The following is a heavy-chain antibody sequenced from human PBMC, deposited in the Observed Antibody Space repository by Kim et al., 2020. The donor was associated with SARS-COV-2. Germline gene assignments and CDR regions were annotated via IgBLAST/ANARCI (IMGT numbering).Heavy chain of an antibody. CDR1: GFTFSSYS. CDR3: VYGSGNYSHFAY. J-gene: IGHJ4*02. Sequence: GGSLRLSCAASGFTFSSYSVNWVRQAPGKGLEWVSSITSSSSSIYYADSVKGRFTISRDNAKNSLYLQMNSLRAEDTAVYFCVYGSGNYSHFAYWGQGTLVTVSS. V-gene: IGHV3-21*01. D-gene: IGHD3-10*01. CDR2: ITSSSSSI.